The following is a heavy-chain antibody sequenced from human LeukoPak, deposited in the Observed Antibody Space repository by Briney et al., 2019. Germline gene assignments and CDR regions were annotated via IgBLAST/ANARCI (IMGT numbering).Heavy chain of an antibody. J-gene: IGHJ4*02. Sequence: GGSLRLSCAASGFTFSSYGMHWVRQAPGKGLKWVAVISYDGSNKYYADSVKGRFTISRDNSKNTLYLQMNSLRAEDTAVYYCAKESIAVAGPFDYWGQGTLVTVSS. CDR1: GFTFSSYG. CDR2: ISYDGSNK. V-gene: IGHV3-30*18. D-gene: IGHD6-19*01. CDR3: AKESIAVAGPFDY.